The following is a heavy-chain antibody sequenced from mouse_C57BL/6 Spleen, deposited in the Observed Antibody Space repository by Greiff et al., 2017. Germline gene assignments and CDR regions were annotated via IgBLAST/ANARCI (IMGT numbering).Heavy chain of an antibody. CDR1: GFTFSDYY. CDR2: INYDGSST. V-gene: IGHV5-16*01. J-gene: IGHJ4*01. D-gene: IGHD2-4*01. Sequence: DVMLVESEGGLVQPGSSMKLSCTASGFTFSDYYMAWVRQVPEKGLEWVANINYDGSSTYYLDSLKSRFIISRDNAKNILYLRMSSLKSEDTATYYCARFDYLYYYAMDYWGQGTSVTVSS. CDR3: ARFDYLYYYAMDY.